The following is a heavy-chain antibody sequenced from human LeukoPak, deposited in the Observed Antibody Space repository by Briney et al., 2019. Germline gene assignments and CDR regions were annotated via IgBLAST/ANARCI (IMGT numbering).Heavy chain of an antibody. V-gene: IGHV1-69*05. Sequence: GASVKVSCKASGGTFSSYAISWVRQAPGQGLEWMGGIIPIFGTANYAQKFQGRVTITTDESTSTAYMELSSLRSEDTAVYYCAREGPYLNWFDPWGQGTLVTVSS. CDR3: AREGPYLNWFDP. J-gene: IGHJ5*02. CDR2: IIPIFGTA. CDR1: GGTFSSYA.